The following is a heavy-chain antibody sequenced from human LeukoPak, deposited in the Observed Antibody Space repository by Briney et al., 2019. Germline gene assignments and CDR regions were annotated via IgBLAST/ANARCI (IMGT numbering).Heavy chain of an antibody. CDR1: GYTFTSYG. Sequence: GASVKVSCKASGYTFTSYGISWVRQAPGQGLEWMGWISAYNGNTNYAQKLQGRVTMTTDTSTSTAYMELRSLRSDDTAVYYCARERSVGAIQYSWFDPWGQGTLVTVSS. CDR2: ISAYNGNT. V-gene: IGHV1-18*01. CDR3: ARERSVGAIQYSWFDP. D-gene: IGHD1-26*01. J-gene: IGHJ5*02.